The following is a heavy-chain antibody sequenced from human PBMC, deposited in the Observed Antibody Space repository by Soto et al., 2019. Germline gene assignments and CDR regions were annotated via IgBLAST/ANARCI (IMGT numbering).Heavy chain of an antibody. CDR2: IIPILGIA. J-gene: IGHJ6*02. CDR3: ARYSGSYYYYYYGMDV. Sequence: QVQLVQSGAEVKKPGSSVKVSCKASGGTFSSYTISWVRQAPGQGLEWMGRIIPILGIANYAQKFQGRVTMAADKSTSTDYMELSSLRSEDTAVYYCARYSGSYYYYYYGMDVWCQGTTVTVSS. V-gene: IGHV1-69*02. CDR1: GGTFSSYT. D-gene: IGHD1-26*01.